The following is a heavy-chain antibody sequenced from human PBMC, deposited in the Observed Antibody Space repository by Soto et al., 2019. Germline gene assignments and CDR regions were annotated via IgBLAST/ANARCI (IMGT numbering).Heavy chain of an antibody. V-gene: IGHV1-8*01. J-gene: IGHJ4*02. Sequence: QVQLVQSGAEVKKPGASVKVSCKASGYTFTSYDINWVRQATGQGLEWMGWMNPNSGNTGYAQKCQGRVTMTRNTSISTAYMELSSLRSEDTAVYYCARMVVTMVRGVIINSFDYWGQGTLVTVSS. D-gene: IGHD3-10*01. CDR1: GYTFTSYD. CDR3: ARMVVTMVRGVIINSFDY. CDR2: MNPNSGNT.